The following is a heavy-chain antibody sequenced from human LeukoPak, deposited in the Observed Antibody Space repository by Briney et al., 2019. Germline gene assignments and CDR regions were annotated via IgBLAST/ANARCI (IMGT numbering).Heavy chain of an antibody. Sequence: ASVKVSCKASGYTFTSYYMHWVRQAPGQGLEWMGIINPSGGSSSYAQKFQGRVTMTRDISTSTVYMELSSLRSEDTAVYYCARSEFSSVFDYWGQGTLVTVSS. CDR1: GYTFTSYY. D-gene: IGHD6-25*01. J-gene: IGHJ4*02. CDR2: INPSGGSS. V-gene: IGHV1-46*01. CDR3: ARSEFSSVFDY.